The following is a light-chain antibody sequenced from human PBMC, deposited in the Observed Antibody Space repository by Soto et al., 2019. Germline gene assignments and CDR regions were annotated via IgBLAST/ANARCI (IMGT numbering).Light chain of an antibody. J-gene: IGLJ1*01. V-gene: IGLV2-14*01. Sequence: QSALTQPASVSGSPGQSITISCTGTSSDVGGYNYVSWYQQHPGKAPKLMIYEVSNRPSGVSNRCSGSKSGNTASLPISGLQAEDEADYYCSSYTSSSTPYVFGTGTKLTVL. CDR2: EVS. CDR1: SSDVGGYNY. CDR3: SSYTSSSTPYV.